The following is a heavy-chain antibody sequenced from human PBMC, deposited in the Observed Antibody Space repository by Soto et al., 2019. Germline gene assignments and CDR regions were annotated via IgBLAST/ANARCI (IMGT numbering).Heavy chain of an antibody. CDR1: GFTFSSYA. V-gene: IGHV3-23*01. D-gene: IGHD6-13*01. CDR3: AKVLVPYYFDY. CDR2: ISGSGGST. J-gene: IGHJ4*02. Sequence: VGSLSLSCAASGFTFSSYAMSWVRQAPGKGLEWVSAISGSGGSTYYADSVKGRFTISRDNSKNTLYLQMNSLRAEDTAVYYCAKVLVPYYFDYWGQGTLVTVSS.